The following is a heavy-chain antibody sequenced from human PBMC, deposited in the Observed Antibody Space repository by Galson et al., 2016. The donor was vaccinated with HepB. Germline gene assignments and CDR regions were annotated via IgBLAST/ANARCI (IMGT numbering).Heavy chain of an antibody. V-gene: IGHV3-7*03. Sequence: SLRLSCAASGFTFSSYWMSWVRQAPGKGLEWVANVKRDGSERYYVDSVKGRFTISRDNAKNSLFLQMNSLRVEDTAVYYCARGANRGRPFDYWGRGTLITVS. CDR3: ARGANRGRPFDY. CDR2: VKRDGSER. D-gene: IGHD3-10*01. CDR1: GFTFSSYW. J-gene: IGHJ4*02.